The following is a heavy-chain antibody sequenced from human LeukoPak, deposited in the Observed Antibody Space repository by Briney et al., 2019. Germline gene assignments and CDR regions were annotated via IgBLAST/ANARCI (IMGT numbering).Heavy chain of an antibody. J-gene: IGHJ5*02. CDR1: GYTXTAYY. Sequence: ASVKVSCKASGYTXTAYYMHWVRQAPGQGLEWMGWINPNSGVTNYAQKFQGRVTMTRYTSISTAYMELSRLTSDDTAAYYCARDSRGFSVDPWGQGTLVTVSS. D-gene: IGHD2-15*01. V-gene: IGHV1-2*02. CDR2: INPNSGVT. CDR3: ARDSRGFSVDP.